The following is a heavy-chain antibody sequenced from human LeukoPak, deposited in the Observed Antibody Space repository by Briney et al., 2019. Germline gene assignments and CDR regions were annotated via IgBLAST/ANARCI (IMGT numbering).Heavy chain of an antibody. CDR1: GYTFTSYA. J-gene: IGHJ4*02. CDR2: INPNSGGT. Sequence: ASVKVSCKASGYTFTSYAMNWVRQAPGQGLEWMGWINPNSGGTNYAQKFQGRVTMTRDTSISTAYMELSRLRSDDTAVYYCAREGALPRLAARPFDYWGQGTLVTVSS. CDR3: AREGALPRLAARPFDY. D-gene: IGHD6-6*01. V-gene: IGHV1-2*02.